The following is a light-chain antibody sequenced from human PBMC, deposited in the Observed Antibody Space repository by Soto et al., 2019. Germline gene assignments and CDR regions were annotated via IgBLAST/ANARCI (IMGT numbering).Light chain of an antibody. CDR2: KAS. CDR1: QNIGSW. J-gene: IGKJ1*01. Sequence: DIQMTQSPSTLSASVGDRVTVTCRASQNIGSWVAWYQQKPGKAPNLLIYKASTLENGVPSRFSCTGSGTEFTLTISSLQPDDFATYYCQQYSPYSARTFGQGTKVE. V-gene: IGKV1-5*03. CDR3: QQYSPYSART.